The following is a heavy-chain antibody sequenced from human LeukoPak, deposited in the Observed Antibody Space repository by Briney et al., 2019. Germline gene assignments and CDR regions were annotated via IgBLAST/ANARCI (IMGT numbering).Heavy chain of an antibody. CDR2: IYYSGST. V-gene: IGHV4-59*01. CDR3: ARQGLELGGCQFDP. J-gene: IGHJ5*02. D-gene: IGHD1-7*01. Sequence: PSETLSLTCTVSGGSISSYYWSWIRQPPGKGLEWIGYIYYSGSTNYNPSLKSRVTISVDTSKNQFSLKLSSVTAADTAVYYCARQGLELGGCQFDPWGQGTLVTVSS. CDR1: GGSISSYY.